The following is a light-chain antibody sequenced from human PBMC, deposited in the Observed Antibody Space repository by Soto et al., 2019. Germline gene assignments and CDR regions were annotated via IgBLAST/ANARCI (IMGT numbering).Light chain of an antibody. V-gene: IGKV1-5*03. CDR2: KAS. CDR1: QTITTS. CDR3: QQYDSYSLRT. J-gene: IGKJ1*01. Sequence: DIQMTQSPSTLSASVGDRVTITCRASQTITTSLAWYQQKPGKAPKLLIYKASSVESGVPSRFSGSGSGTEFTLTISSLQPDDFETYYCQQYDSYSLRTFGQGTKVEI.